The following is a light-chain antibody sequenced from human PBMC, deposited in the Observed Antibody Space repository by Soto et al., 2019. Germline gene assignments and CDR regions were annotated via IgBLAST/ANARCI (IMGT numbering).Light chain of an antibody. J-gene: IGLJ1*01. Sequence: QPASVSGSPGQSITISCTGTSSDVGGYNYVSWYQQHPGKAPKLMIYEVSDRPSGVSNRFSGSKSGNTASLTISGLQAEDEADYYCSSYTSSSTLVFGTGTKLTVL. CDR1: SSDVGGYNY. V-gene: IGLV2-14*01. CDR2: EVS. CDR3: SSYTSSSTLV.